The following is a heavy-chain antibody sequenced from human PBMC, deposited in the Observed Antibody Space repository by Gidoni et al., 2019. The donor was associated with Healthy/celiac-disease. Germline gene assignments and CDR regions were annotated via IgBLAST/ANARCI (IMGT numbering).Heavy chain of an antibody. CDR1: GFTVSSYE. V-gene: IGHV3-48*03. Sequence: EVQLVESGGGLVQPGGYLRLSCAAAGFTVSSYERNWVRQAPGKGLEWVSYISSSGSTTYYADSVKGRFTISRDNAKNSLYLQMNSLRAEDTAVYYCAGERRYDILTGYYGDYYGMDVWGQGTTVTVSS. CDR2: ISSSGSTT. CDR3: AGERRYDILTGYYGDYYGMDV. J-gene: IGHJ6*02. D-gene: IGHD3-9*01.